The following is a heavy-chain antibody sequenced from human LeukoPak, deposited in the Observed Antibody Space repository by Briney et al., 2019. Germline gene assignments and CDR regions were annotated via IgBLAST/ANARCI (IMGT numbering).Heavy chain of an antibody. CDR1: GGTFSTYV. Sequence: SVKVSCKASGGTFSTYVITWVRQAPGQGLEWMGGIIPIFDTANYAQKFQGRVTITTDESTSTAYMELSSLRSGDTAVYYCATSHRYSSSWYNNMDVWGKGTTVTVSS. CDR3: ATSHRYSSSWYNNMDV. V-gene: IGHV1-69*05. D-gene: IGHD6-13*01. CDR2: IIPIFDTA. J-gene: IGHJ6*03.